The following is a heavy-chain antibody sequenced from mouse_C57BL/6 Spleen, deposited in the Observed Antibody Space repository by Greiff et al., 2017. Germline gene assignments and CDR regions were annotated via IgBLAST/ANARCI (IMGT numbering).Heavy chain of an antibody. D-gene: IGHD1-1*01. V-gene: IGHV2-6-1*01. CDR3: ARHGGTTVVATPMDY. J-gene: IGHJ4*01. CDR1: GFSLTSYG. Sequence: VKLQESGPGLVAPSQSLSITCTVSGFSLTSYGVHWVRQPPGKGLEWLVVIWSDGSTTYNSALKSRLSISKDNSKSQVFLKMNSLQTDDTAMYYCARHGGTTVVATPMDYWGQGTSVTVSS. CDR2: IWSDGST.